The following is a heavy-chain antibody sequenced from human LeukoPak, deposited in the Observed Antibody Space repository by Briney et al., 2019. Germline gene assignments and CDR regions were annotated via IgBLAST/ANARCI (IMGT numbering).Heavy chain of an antibody. CDR2: IYHSGST. Sequence: PSETLSLTCTVSGYSISSGYYWGWIRQPPGKGLEWIGSIYHSGSTCYNPSLKSRVTISVDTSKNQFSLKLSSVTAADTAVYYCARDKEIAAAPNWFDPWGQGTLVTVSS. V-gene: IGHV4-38-2*02. CDR3: ARDKEIAAAPNWFDP. J-gene: IGHJ5*02. D-gene: IGHD6-13*01. CDR1: GYSISSGYY.